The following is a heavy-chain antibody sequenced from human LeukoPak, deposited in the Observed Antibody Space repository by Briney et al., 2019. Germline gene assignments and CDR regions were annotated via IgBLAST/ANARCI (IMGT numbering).Heavy chain of an antibody. D-gene: IGHD2-2*01. Sequence: PGGSLRLSCAASGFTFSSYAMHWVRQAPGKGLEWVAVISYDGSNKYYADSVKGRFTISRDNSKNTLYLQMNSLRAEDTAVYYCARVHSSDIVVVPAAIFGTGGYYYMDVWGKGTTVTISS. J-gene: IGHJ6*03. CDR3: ARVHSSDIVVVPAAIFGTGGYYYMDV. CDR1: GFTFSSYA. V-gene: IGHV3-30*04. CDR2: ISYDGSNK.